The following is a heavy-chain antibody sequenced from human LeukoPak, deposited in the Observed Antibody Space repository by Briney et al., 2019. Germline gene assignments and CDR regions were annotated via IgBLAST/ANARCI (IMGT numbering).Heavy chain of an antibody. J-gene: IGHJ5*02. CDR3: ARDLDNINWYGIPPGWFDP. CDR2: INHSGST. CDR1: GGSFSGYY. D-gene: IGHD6-13*01. Sequence: SETLSLTCAVYGGSFSGYYWSWIRQPPGKGLEWIGEINHSGSTNYNPSLKSRVTISVDTSKNQFSLKLSSVTAADTAVYYCARDLDNINWYGIPPGWFDPWGQGTLVTVSS. V-gene: IGHV4-34*01.